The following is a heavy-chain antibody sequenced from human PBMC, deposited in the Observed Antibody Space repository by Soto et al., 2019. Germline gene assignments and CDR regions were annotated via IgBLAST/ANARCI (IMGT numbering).Heavy chain of an antibody. Sequence: PSETLSLTCAVSGVSISSGGYYWSWIRQHPGKGLEWIGYIYYSGSTYYNPSLKSRVTISVDTSKNQFSLKLSSVTAADTAVYYCARAWGDYARRYFDYWGQGTLVTVSS. CDR3: ARAWGDYARRYFDY. CDR2: IYYSGST. J-gene: IGHJ4*02. D-gene: IGHD4-17*01. CDR1: GVSISSGGYY. V-gene: IGHV4-31*11.